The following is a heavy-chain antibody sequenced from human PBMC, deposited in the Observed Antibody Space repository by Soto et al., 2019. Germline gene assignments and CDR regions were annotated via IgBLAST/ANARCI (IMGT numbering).Heavy chain of an antibody. V-gene: IGHV1-18*01. CDR3: ARTIAVAGTLETDYYYYGMDV. CDR1: GYTFTSYG. Sequence: ASVKVSCKASGYTFTSYGISWVRQAPGQGLEWMGWISAYNGNTNYAQKLQGRVTMTTDTSTSTAYMELRSLRSDDTAVYYCARTIAVAGTLETDYYYYGMDVWGQGTTVTVSS. J-gene: IGHJ6*02. CDR2: ISAYNGNT. D-gene: IGHD6-19*01.